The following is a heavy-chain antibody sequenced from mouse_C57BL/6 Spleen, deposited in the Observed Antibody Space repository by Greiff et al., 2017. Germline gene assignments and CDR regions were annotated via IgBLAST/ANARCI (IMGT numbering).Heavy chain of an antibody. CDR3: TRVGDYLYAMDY. D-gene: IGHD5-5*01. CDR1: GFTFSSYA. Sequence: EVHLVESGEGLVKPGGSLKLSCAASGFTFSSYAMSWVRQTPEKRLEWVAYISSGGDYIYYADTVKGRFTISRDNASNTLYLQMSSLKSEDTAMYYCTRVGDYLYAMDYWGQGTSVTVSS. J-gene: IGHJ4*01. CDR2: ISSGGDYI. V-gene: IGHV5-9-1*02.